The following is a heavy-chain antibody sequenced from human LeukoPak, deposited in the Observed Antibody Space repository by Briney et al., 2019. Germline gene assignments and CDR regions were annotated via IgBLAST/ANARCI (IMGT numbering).Heavy chain of an antibody. CDR3: AKDGVSGWLYYVDY. J-gene: IGHJ4*01. V-gene: IGHV3-23*01. D-gene: IGHD6-19*01. CDR1: GFSFSSYA. CDR2: ISDSGGST. Sequence: GGSLRLSCAASGFSFSSYAMSWVRQPPGKGLEWVSVISDSGGSTYYADSVKGRFTISRDNSKNTLYLQMNSLRAEDTAVYYCAKDGVSGWLYYVDYWGHGTLVTVSS.